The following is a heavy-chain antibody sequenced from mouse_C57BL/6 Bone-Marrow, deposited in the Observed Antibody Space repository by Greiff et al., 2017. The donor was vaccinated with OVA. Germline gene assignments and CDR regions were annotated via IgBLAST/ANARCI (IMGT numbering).Heavy chain of an antibody. J-gene: IGHJ3*01. CDR1: GYTFTSYW. Sequence: QVQLKQPGAELVKPGASVKMSCKASGYTFTSYWITWVKQRPGQGLEWIGDIYPGSGSTNYNEKFKSKATLTVDTSSSTAYMQLSSLTSEDSAVYYCARVNYGSSYVAYWGQGTLVTVSA. CDR3: ARVNYGSSYVAY. V-gene: IGHV1-55*01. D-gene: IGHD1-1*01. CDR2: IYPGSGST.